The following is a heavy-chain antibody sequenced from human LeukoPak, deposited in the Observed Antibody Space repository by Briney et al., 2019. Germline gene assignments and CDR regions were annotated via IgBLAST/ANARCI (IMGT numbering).Heavy chain of an antibody. Sequence: GRSLRLSCAASGFTFDDYAMHWVRQAPGKGLEWVSSISWNSGSIGYADSVKGRFTISRDNAKNSLYLQMNSLRAEDTALYYCAKAPLTTALFDYWGQGTLVTVSS. V-gene: IGHV3-9*01. J-gene: IGHJ4*02. CDR2: ISWNSGSI. CDR1: GFTFDDYA. D-gene: IGHD4-17*01. CDR3: AKAPLTTALFDY.